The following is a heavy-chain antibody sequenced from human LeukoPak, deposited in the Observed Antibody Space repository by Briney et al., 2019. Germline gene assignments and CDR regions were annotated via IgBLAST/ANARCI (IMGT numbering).Heavy chain of an antibody. J-gene: IGHJ4*02. CDR2: ISYDGSNK. Sequence: PGGSLRLSCAASGFTFSSYGMHWVRQAPGKGLEWVAVISYDGSNKYYAGSVKGRFTISRDNSKSTLYLQMNSLRAEDTAVYYCAKGPLLRFLEWLTPSDYWGQGTLVTVSS. V-gene: IGHV3-30*18. CDR3: AKGPLLRFLEWLTPSDY. CDR1: GFTFSSYG. D-gene: IGHD3-3*01.